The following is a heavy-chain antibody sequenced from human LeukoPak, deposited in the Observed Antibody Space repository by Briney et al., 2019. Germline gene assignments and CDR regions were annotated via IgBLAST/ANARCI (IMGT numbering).Heavy chain of an antibody. D-gene: IGHD1-26*01. CDR2: INHSGST. V-gene: IGHV4-34*01. Sequence: PSETLSLTCAVYGGSFSGYYWSWIRQPPGKGLEWIGEINHSGSTNYNPSLKSRVTISVDTSKNQFSLKLSSVTAADTAVYYCARGRRIVGHKTVAFDIWGQGTMVTVSS. J-gene: IGHJ3*02. CDR1: GGSFSGYY. CDR3: ARGRRIVGHKTVAFDI.